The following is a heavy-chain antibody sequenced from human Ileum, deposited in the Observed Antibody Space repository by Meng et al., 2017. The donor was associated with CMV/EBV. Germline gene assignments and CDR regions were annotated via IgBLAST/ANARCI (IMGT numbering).Heavy chain of an antibody. D-gene: IGHD3-16*01. J-gene: IGHJ4*02. CDR1: GGFMSGYD. V-gene: IGHV4-4*07. CDR3: ARGPGGFGDFNFDY. CDR2: IYVSVRT. Sequence: QLHLSGSGPDLVRPSDTLSLTGSVSGGFMSGYDWGWIRQPAGNGLEWIGRIYVSVRTDYNPSLKSRATMSVDTSKKQFSLRLTSVTAADTAVYFCARGPGGFGDFNFDYWGQGTLVTVSS.